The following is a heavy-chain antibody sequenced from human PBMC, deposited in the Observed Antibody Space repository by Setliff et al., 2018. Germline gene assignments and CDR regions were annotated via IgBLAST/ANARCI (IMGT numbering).Heavy chain of an antibody. CDR2: ISASGGST. J-gene: IGHJ4*02. V-gene: IGHV3-21*01. CDR1: GFTFNNTW. CDR3: ARAIVGATKRGGYFDY. Sequence: PGGSLRLSCAVSGFTFNNTWMNWVRQAPGKGLEWVSVISASGGSTYYADSVKGRFTISRDNAKNSLYLQMNSLRAEDTAVYYCARAIVGATKRGGYFDYWGQGTLVTVSS. D-gene: IGHD1-26*01.